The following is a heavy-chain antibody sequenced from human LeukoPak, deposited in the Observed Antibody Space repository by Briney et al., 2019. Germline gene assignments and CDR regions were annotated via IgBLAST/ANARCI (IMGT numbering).Heavy chain of an antibody. J-gene: IGHJ4*02. CDR1: GVTLKDHA. CDR3: TKDVTAGGLDY. CDR2: IYWNGGGE. V-gene: IGHV3-9*01. Sequence: PGGSLRLSCTASGVTLKDHAMHWLRQAPGRGLEWVSGIYWNGGGEGYADSVKGRSTISRDNAKNSLYLQMNSLRPEDTALYYCTKDVTAGGLDYWGQGTLVTVSS. D-gene: IGHD6-13*01.